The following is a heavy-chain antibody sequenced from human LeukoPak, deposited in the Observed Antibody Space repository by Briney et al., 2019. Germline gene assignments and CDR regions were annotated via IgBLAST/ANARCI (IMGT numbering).Heavy chain of an antibody. Sequence: GGSLRLSCAASGFTFSSYGMHWVRQAPGKGLEWVAFIRYDGSNNYYADSVKGRFTTSRDNSKNTLYLQMDSLRAEDTAVYYCAKDGYYDFWSGYYEDYWGQGTLVTVSS. V-gene: IGHV3-30*02. CDR3: AKDGYYDFWSGYYEDY. CDR2: IRYDGSNN. CDR1: GFTFSSYG. J-gene: IGHJ4*02. D-gene: IGHD3-3*01.